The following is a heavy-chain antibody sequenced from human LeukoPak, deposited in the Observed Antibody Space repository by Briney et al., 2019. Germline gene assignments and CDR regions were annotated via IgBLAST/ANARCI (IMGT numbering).Heavy chain of an antibody. V-gene: IGHV4-4*07. D-gene: IGHD2-2*01. CDR2: IYTSGST. CDR1: GVSISSYY. Sequence: SETLSLTCTASGVSISSYYWSWIRQPAGKGLEWIGRIYTSGSTNYNPSLKSRVTMSVDTSKNQFSLKLSSVTAADTAVYYCARETVAPYCSSTSCYYYYMDVWGKGTTVTVSS. J-gene: IGHJ6*03. CDR3: ARETVAPYCSSTSCYYYYMDV.